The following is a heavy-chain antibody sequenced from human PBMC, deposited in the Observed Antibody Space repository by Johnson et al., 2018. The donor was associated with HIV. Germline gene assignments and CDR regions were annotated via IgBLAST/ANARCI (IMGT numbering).Heavy chain of an antibody. D-gene: IGHD3-22*01. Sequence: QVQLVESGGGVVQPGRSLRLSCAASGFTFSSYAMHWVRQAPGKGLERVAVISYYGSHKYYADSVKGRFTISRDNSKNTLYLQMNRLRAEDTSVYYCARDEITMRVVAGDAFYIWGQGTMVTVSS. CDR2: ISYYGSHK. CDR1: GFTFSSYA. J-gene: IGHJ3*02. CDR3: ARDEITMRVVAGDAFYI. V-gene: IGHV3-30-3*01.